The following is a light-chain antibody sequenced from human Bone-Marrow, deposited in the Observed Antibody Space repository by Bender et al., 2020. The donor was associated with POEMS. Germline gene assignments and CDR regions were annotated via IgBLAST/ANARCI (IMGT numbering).Light chain of an antibody. CDR1: SSNIGADYG. V-gene: IGLV1-40*01. J-gene: IGLJ3*02. CDR2: GDN. Sequence: SVLTQPPSVSGAPGQRVTISCSGISSNIGADYGVHWYQQFPGTAPKLLIFGDNNRPSGVPDRFSGSKSGTSASLAITGLQADDEGDYYCQSYDNSLGGWVFGGGTKLTVL. CDR3: QSYDNSLGGWV.